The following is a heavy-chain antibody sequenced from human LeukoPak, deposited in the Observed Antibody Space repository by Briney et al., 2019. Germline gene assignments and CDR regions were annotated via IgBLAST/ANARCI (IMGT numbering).Heavy chain of an antibody. CDR1: GFIFSDYY. CDR3: AIYYDSSGSIDH. Sequence: GGSLRLSCAASGFIFSDYYMTWIRQTPGKGLEWLSYISDSGSTINYADSVKGRLTISRDSAKKSLFLQMNSLRAEDTAVYYCAIYYDSSGSIDHWGQGTLVTVSS. CDR2: ISDSGSTI. D-gene: IGHD3-22*01. V-gene: IGHV3-11*01. J-gene: IGHJ4*02.